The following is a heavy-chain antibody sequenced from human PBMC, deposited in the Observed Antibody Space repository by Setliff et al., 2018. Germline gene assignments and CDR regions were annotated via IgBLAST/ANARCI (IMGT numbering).Heavy chain of an antibody. CDR3: ARGFGYAAWYYLDY. V-gene: IGHV3-74*01. CDR2: IHSDGTTT. D-gene: IGHD2-2*03. CDR1: GFSL. Sequence: GGSLRLSCTASGFSLHWVRQAPGKGLEWVSRIHSDGTTTAYADSVRGRVTVSRDNAKNTLYLQMNSLRVEDTAIYYCARGFGYAAWYYLDYWGQGTLVTVSS. J-gene: IGHJ4*02.